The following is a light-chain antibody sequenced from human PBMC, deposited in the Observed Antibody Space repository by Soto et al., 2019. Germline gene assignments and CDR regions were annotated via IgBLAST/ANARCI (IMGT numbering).Light chain of an antibody. J-gene: IGKJ3*01. CDR3: QQYNTGPPLT. CDR1: QSISSN. CDR2: GAS. V-gene: IGKV3-15*01. Sequence: DIGMTQSPATLSVSPGERATLSCRASQSISSNLAWYQQKNGQTPRLLIYGASTRAAGIPARFSGSGSGTDFTLTISSLQSEDFAIYYCQQYNTGPPLTFGPGTKVDIK.